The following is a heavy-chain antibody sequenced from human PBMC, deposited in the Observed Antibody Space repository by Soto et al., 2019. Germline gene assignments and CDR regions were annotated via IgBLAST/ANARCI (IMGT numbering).Heavy chain of an antibody. CDR1: GYTFTSYG. Sequence: QVQLVQSGAEVKKPGASVKVSCKASGYTFTSYGISWVRQAPGQGLEWMGWISAYNGNTNYAQKLQGRVTMTKDRSTSTAYMELRSLRSDDTAVYYCARDFLLNEWGDYVFLKVWGQGTLVTVAS. J-gene: IGHJ4*02. D-gene: IGHD4-17*01. CDR3: ARDFLLNEWGDYVFLKV. CDR2: ISAYNGNT. V-gene: IGHV1-18*01.